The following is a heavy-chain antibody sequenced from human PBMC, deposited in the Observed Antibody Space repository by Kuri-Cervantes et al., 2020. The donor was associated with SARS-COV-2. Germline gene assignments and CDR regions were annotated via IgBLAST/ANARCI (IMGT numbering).Heavy chain of an antibody. J-gene: IGHJ4*02. CDR3: WGGFYY. Sequence: GESLKISCVASGFTFSAYTLNWVRQAPGKGLEWVSSITRSSVYISYADSLKGRFTISRDNPKNTLYLQMNSLRAEDTAVYYCWGGFYYWGQGTLVTVSS. D-gene: IGHD1-26*01. CDR1: GFTFSAYT. CDR2: ITRSSVYI. V-gene: IGHV3-21*01.